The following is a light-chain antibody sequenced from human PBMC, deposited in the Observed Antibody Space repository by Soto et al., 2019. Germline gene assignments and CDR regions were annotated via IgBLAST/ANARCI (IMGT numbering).Light chain of an antibody. V-gene: IGKV1-5*03. J-gene: IGKJ3*01. Sequence: DIPMTQSPSTLSASVGDRVIITCRASQSISTWLAWYQQKPGKAPKLLIYKASSLESGVPLRFSGSGSGTEFTLTISSLQPDDFAAYYCQQYNSYSLFGPGTKVDIK. CDR1: QSISTW. CDR2: KAS. CDR3: QQYNSYSL.